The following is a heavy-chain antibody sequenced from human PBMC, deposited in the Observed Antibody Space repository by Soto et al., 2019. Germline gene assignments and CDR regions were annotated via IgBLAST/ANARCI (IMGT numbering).Heavy chain of an antibody. V-gene: IGHV3-30-3*01. CDR3: ARDLHRLGNYYYYGMDV. Sequence: QVQLVESGGGVVQPGRSLRLSCAASGFTFSSYAMHWVRQAPGKGLEWVAVISCDGSNKYYADSVKGRFTISRDNSKNTLYLQMNSLRAEDTAVYYCARDLHRLGNYYYYGMDVWGQGTTVTVSS. D-gene: IGHD3-16*02. CDR1: GFTFSSYA. J-gene: IGHJ6*02. CDR2: ISCDGSNK.